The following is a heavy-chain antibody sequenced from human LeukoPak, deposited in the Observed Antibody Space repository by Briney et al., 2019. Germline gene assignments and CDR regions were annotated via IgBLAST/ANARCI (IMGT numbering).Heavy chain of an antibody. CDR1: GFTFSSYA. D-gene: IGHD1-26*01. V-gene: IGHV3-30-3*01. J-gene: IGHJ4*02. CDR3: ARVVDSGSPVDY. CDR2: ISYDGSNK. Sequence: GGSLRLSCAASGFTFSSYAMHWVRQAPGTGLEWVAVISYDGSNKYYADSVKGRFTISRDNSKNTLYLQMNSLRAEDTAVYYCARVVDSGSPVDYWGQGTLVTVSS.